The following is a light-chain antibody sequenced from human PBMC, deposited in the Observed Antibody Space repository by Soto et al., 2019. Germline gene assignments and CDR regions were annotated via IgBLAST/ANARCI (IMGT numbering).Light chain of an antibody. CDR3: SSYTSSSTQV. Sequence: ALTQPASVSGSPGQSITISCTGTSSDVGGYNYVSWYQQHPGKAPKLMIYDVSNRPSGVSDRFSGSKSGNTASLTISGLQAEDEADYYCSSYTSSSTQVFGTGTKVTVL. J-gene: IGLJ1*01. CDR1: SSDVGGYNY. CDR2: DVS. V-gene: IGLV2-14*01.